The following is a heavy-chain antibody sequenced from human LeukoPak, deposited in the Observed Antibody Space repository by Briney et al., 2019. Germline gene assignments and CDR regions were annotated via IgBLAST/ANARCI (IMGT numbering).Heavy chain of an antibody. Sequence: GGSLRLSCAASGVTFSRYAMSWVRQAPGKGLEWVSAISESGTGTYYADSVKGRFTISRDNSKNTLSLQMNSLRAEDTAVYYCAKDIAQGYTFGSIEQDYWGQGALVTVSS. V-gene: IGHV3-23*01. CDR1: GVTFSRYA. J-gene: IGHJ4*02. CDR3: AKDIAQGYTFGSIEQDY. D-gene: IGHD5-18*01. CDR2: ISESGTGT.